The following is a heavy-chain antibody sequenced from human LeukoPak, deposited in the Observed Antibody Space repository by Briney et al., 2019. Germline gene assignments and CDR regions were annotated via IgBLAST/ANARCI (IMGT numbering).Heavy chain of an antibody. Sequence: PGGSLRLSCAASGLTFSDYAMSWFRQAPGKGLERVSGITSGFTPHYADSVKGRFTISRDNSKNTFHLQLNSLRAEDTAVYYCAKDYSDSRVADVFFEYWGQEPWSPSPQ. D-gene: IGHD2-15*01. V-gene: IGHV3-23*01. CDR1: GLTFSDYA. CDR2: ITSGFTP. CDR3: AKDYSDSRVADVFFEY. J-gene: IGHJ4*01.